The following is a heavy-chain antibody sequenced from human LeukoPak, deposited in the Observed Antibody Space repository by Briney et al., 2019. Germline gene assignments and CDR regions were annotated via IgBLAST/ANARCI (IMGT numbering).Heavy chain of an antibody. V-gene: IGHV1-46*01. D-gene: IGHD3-9*01. Sequence: ASVKVSCKASGYTFTSYYMHWVRQAPGQGLEWMGIINPSGGSTSHAQKFQGRVTMTRDTSTSTVYMELSSLRSEDTAVYYCARGHAPEMYYDILTGFDPWGQGTLVTVSS. CDR3: ARGHAPEMYYDILTGFDP. CDR1: GYTFTSYY. J-gene: IGHJ5*02. CDR2: INPSGGST.